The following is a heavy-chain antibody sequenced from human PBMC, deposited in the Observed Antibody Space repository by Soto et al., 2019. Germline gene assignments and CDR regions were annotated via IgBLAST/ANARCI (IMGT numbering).Heavy chain of an antibody. J-gene: IGHJ3*02. CDR1: GFTFTSSA. D-gene: IGHD3-22*01. CDR3: AAARYYYDSSGPSNDAFDI. Sequence: GGSLRLSCAASGFTFTSSAVQWVRQARGQRLEWIGWIVVGSGNTNYAQKFQERVTITRDMSTSTAYMELSSLRSEDTAVYYCAAARYYYDSSGPSNDAFDIWGQGTMVTVSS. CDR2: IVVGSGNT. V-gene: IGHV1-58*01.